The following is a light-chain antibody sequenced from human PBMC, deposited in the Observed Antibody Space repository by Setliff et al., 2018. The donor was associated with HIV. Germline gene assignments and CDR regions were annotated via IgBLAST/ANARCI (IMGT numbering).Light chain of an antibody. CDR1: ARAVTSGRY. J-gene: IGLJ2*01. Sequence: QAVVTQEPSLTVSPGGTVTLTCDSSARAVTSGRYYYWLQQNPGQAPRTLIYDTDVRHSWAPARFSASLLGGQAALTLSGAQPEDEADYYCFLSSGDSSVFGGGTKVTVL. CDR2: DTD. V-gene: IGLV7-46*01. CDR3: FLSSGDSSV.